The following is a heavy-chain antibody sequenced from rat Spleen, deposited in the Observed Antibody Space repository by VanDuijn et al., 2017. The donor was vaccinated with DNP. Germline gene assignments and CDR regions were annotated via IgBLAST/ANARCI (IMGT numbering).Heavy chain of an antibody. CDR1: GFTFSDYA. CDR2: INYDGSRT. Sequence: EVHLVESGGGLVQPGRSLKVSCAASGFTFSDYAMAWVRQAPKKGLEWVADINYDGSRTYYRDSVKGRFTISRDNAKSTIYLQMDSLRSEDTATYYCVGHWVAPDYWGQGVMVTVSS. CDR3: VGHWVAPDY. V-gene: IGHV5-17*01. J-gene: IGHJ2*01. D-gene: IGHD1-7*01.